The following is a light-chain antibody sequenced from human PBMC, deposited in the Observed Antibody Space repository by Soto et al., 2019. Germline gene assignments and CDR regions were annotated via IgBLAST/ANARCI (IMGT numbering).Light chain of an antibody. V-gene: IGKV1-39*01. CDR3: QQTSSTPYS. CDR2: GAA. J-gene: IGKJ2*03. Sequence: IQMTHSPSSLSASVGGRVTVTCXASQNIYSYLNWYQQQPGKAPKLLIYGAARLQSGVTSRFSGSGSGADFTLTISSLQPEDFATYSCQQTSSTPYSFGQGTKVDIK. CDR1: QNIYSY.